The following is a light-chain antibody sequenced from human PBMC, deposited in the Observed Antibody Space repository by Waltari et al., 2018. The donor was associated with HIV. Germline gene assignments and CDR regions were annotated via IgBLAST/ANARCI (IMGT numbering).Light chain of an antibody. CDR2: SAS. CDR1: QHINNY. CDR3: HQSYNNPFT. Sequence: DIQMTQSPSYLSASVGDRVTITCRASQHINNYVSWYQQKPGKAPKLLMYSASSLQSAVPPRFSGSGYGTDFTLTNSNLQPDDFGTYYCHQSYNNPFTFGVGTKVDI. J-gene: IGKJ4*01. V-gene: IGKV1-39*01.